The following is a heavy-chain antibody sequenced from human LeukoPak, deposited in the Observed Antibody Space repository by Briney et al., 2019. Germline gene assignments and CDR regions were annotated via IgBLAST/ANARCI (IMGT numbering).Heavy chain of an antibody. V-gene: IGHV3-53*01. CDR2: IYSDNT. CDR3: AKDRYGDLTFDY. J-gene: IGHJ4*02. CDR1: GFTVSSNS. Sequence: GGSLRLSCTVSGFTVSSNSMSWVRQAPGKGLEWVSFIYSDNTHYSDSVKGRFTISRDNSKNTLYLQMNSLRAEDTAVYYCAKDRYGDLTFDYWGQGTLVTVSS. D-gene: IGHD4-17*01.